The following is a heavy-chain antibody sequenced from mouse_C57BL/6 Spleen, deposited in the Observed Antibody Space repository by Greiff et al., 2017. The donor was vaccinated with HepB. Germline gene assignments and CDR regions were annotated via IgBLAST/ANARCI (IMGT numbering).Heavy chain of an antibody. D-gene: IGHD1-1*01. CDR3: ARFTTVIDY. V-gene: IGHV5-4*03. Sequence: EVMLVESGGGLVKPGGSLKLSCAASGFTFSSYAMSWVRQTPEKRLEWVATISDGGSYTYYPDNVKGRFTISRDNAKNNLYLQMSHLKSEDTAMYYCARFTTVIDYWGQGTTLTVSS. CDR1: GFTFSSYA. J-gene: IGHJ2*01. CDR2: ISDGGSYT.